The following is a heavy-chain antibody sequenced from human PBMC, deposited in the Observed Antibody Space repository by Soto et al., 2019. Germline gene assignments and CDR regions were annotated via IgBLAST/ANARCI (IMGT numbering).Heavy chain of an antibody. V-gene: IGHV4-61*08. CDR1: GGSVNSGAYH. J-gene: IGHJ6*02. D-gene: IGHD3-16*01. Sequence: NLPETLSLTCSVSGGSVNSGAYHWPWIRQTHGKGLEWIGSIYYSGSTNYIPSLRSRLTISLDTSKNQFSLKLNSVTAADTALYYCARARLTFAYGLDVWGQGTTVTVAS. CDR3: ARARLTFAYGLDV. CDR2: IYYSGST.